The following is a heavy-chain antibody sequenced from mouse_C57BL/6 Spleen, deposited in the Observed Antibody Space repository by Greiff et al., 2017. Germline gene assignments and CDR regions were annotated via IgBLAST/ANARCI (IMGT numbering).Heavy chain of an antibody. CDR1: GFTFSDYG. J-gene: IGHJ4*01. D-gene: IGHD1-1*01. V-gene: IGHV5-17*01. CDR2: ISSGSSTI. CDR3: PTSPLYTYGSSPYAMDY. Sequence: EVHLVESGGGLVKPGGSLKLSCAASGFTFSDYGMHWVRQAPEKGLEWVAYISSGSSTIYYADTVKGRFTISRDNAKNTLFLQMTSLRSEDTAMFYWPTSPLYTYGSSPYAMDYWGQGTSATVS.